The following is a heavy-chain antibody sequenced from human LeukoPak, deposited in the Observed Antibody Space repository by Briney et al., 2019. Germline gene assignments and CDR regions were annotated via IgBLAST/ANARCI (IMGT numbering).Heavy chain of an antibody. CDR2: IYYSGYT. D-gene: IGHD3-3*01. CDR3: ARDHLANLASRLFDP. Sequence: PSETLSLTCTVSGGSISSSSYYWGWIRQPPGKGLEWIGTIYYSGYTYYNPSLKSRVTISVDTSKNQFSLKLSSVTAADTAVYYCARDHLANLASRLFDPWGQGTLVTVSS. CDR1: GGSISSSSYY. J-gene: IGHJ5*02. V-gene: IGHV4-39*02.